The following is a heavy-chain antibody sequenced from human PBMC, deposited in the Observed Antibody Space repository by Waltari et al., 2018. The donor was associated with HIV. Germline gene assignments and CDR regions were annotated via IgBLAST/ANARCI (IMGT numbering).Heavy chain of an antibody. Sequence: QLQLQESGPGLVKPSETLSLTCTVSGGSISSSSYYWGWIRQPPGKGLEWIGSIYYSGSTYYNPSLKSRVTRSVDTSKNQFALKLSSVTAADTAVYYCAREAPWGLYCSGGSCSWFDPWGQGTLVTVSS. CDR1: GGSISSSSYY. J-gene: IGHJ5*02. V-gene: IGHV4-39*07. CDR3: AREAPWGLYCSGGSCSWFDP. CDR2: IYYSGST. D-gene: IGHD2-15*01.